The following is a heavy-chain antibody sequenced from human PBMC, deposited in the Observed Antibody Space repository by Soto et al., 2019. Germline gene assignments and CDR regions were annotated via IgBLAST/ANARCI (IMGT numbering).Heavy chain of an antibody. V-gene: IGHV3-23*01. CDR3: AKDRALASVNFHYYYGMDV. J-gene: IGHJ6*02. CDR1: GFTFSTYA. Sequence: GGSLRLSCAASGFTFSTYAMKWVRRAPGKGLEWVSTISGSGGSTYYADSVKGRFTISRDISKNTLYLQMSSLRAEDTAVYYCAKDRALASVNFHYYYGMDVWGQGTTVTVSS. D-gene: IGHD4-4*01. CDR2: ISGSGGST.